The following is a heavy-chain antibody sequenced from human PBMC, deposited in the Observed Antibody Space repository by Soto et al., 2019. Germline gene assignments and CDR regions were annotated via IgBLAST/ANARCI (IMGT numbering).Heavy chain of an antibody. CDR2: IKSKTDGGTT. V-gene: IGHV3-15*01. Sequence: PGGSLRLSCAASGYTFSNAWMSWVRQAPGKGLEWVGRIKSKTDGGTTDYAAPVKGRSTISRDDSKNTLYLQMNSLKTEDTAVYYCTTRTGYIWGSSDNWGQGTLVTVSS. CDR3: TTRTGYIWGSSDN. D-gene: IGHD3-16*01. J-gene: IGHJ4*02. CDR1: GYTFSNAW.